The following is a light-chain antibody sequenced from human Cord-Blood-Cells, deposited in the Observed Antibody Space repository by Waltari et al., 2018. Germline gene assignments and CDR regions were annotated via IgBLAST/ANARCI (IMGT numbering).Light chain of an antibody. V-gene: IGLV2-23*01. CDR3: CLYAGSSTWV. CDR2: EGS. J-gene: IGLJ3*02. CDR1: SSDVGRYNI. Sequence: QSALTQPASVSGSPGQSITISCTGTSSDVGRYNIVSWYQQHPGKAPKLMIYEGSKRPSGVSNRFSGSKSGNTASLTISGLQAEDEADYYCCLYAGSSTWVFGGGTKLTVL.